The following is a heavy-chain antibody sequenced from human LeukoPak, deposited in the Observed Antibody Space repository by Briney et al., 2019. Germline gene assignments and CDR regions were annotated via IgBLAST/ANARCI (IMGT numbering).Heavy chain of an antibody. V-gene: IGHV1-2*02. D-gene: IGHD6-19*01. CDR1: EYTFTGYY. J-gene: IGHJ3*02. Sequence: ASVKVSCKASEYTFTGYYMHWVRQAPGQGLEWMGWINPNSGGTNYAQKFQGRVTMTRDTSISTAYMELSRLRSDDTAVYYCARDLGSSGWYGGDAFDIWGQGTMVTVSS. CDR3: ARDLGSSGWYGGDAFDI. CDR2: INPNSGGT.